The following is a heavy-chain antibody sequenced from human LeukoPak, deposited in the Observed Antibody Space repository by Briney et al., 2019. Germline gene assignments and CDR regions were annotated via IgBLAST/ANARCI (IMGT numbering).Heavy chain of an antibody. CDR3: ARARGWGYYDTSGYCDY. CDR1: GFTFSNYA. V-gene: IGHV3-64*01. J-gene: IGHJ4*02. CDR2: ISGNGGST. D-gene: IGHD3-22*01. Sequence: GGSLRLSCAASGFTFSNYAIHWVCQAPGKGLEYVSSISGNGGSTYYAISVRGRFSISRDNSKNTLFLQMGSLRADDMAVYFCARARGWGYYDTSGYCDYWGQGALVTVSS.